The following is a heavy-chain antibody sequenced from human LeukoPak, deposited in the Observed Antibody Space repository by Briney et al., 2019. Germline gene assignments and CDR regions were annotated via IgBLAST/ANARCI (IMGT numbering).Heavy chain of an antibody. J-gene: IGHJ3*02. D-gene: IGHD2-15*01. V-gene: IGHV5-51*01. CDR2: IYPGDSDT. Sequence: GESLKISCKGSGYSFTSYWIGWVRQMPGKGLEWMGIIYPGDSDTRYSTSFQGQVTISADKSISNAYLQWSSLNASDTAMYYCARSRKRRGIVVVVAATTRCAFDIWGQGTMVTVSS. CDR1: GYSFTSYW. CDR3: ARSRKRRGIVVVVAATTRCAFDI.